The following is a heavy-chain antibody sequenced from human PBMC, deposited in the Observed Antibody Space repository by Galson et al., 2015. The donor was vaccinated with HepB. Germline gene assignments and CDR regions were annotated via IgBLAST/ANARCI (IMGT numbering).Heavy chain of an antibody. V-gene: IGHV3-21*01. CDR2: ISSNSSYI. CDR1: GFTFSSYS. Sequence: SLRLSCAASGFTFSSYSMNWVRQAPGKGLEWVSSISSNSSYIYYADSVKGRFTISRDNAKNSLYLQMNSLRAEDTAVYYCARVHYGSGSYYLDYWGQGTLVTVSS. CDR3: ARVHYGSGSYYLDY. J-gene: IGHJ4*02. D-gene: IGHD3-10*01.